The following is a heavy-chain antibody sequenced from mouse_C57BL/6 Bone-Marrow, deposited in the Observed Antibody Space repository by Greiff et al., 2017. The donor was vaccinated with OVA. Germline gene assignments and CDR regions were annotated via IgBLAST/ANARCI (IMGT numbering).Heavy chain of an antibody. J-gene: IGHJ2*01. CDR3: ARRRYVEYFDY. Sequence: EVKLMESGGDLVKPGGSLKLSCAASGFTFSSYGMSWVRQTPDKRLEWVATISSGGSYTYYPDSVKGRFTISRYNAKNTLYLQMSSLKSEDTAMYYCARRRYVEYFDYWGQGTTLTVSS. CDR2: ISSGGSYT. V-gene: IGHV5-6*02. D-gene: IGHD1-1*01. CDR1: GFTFSSYG.